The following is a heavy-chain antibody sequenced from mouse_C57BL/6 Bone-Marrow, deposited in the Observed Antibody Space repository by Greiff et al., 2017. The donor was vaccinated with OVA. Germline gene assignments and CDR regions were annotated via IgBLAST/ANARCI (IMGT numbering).Heavy chain of an antibody. CDR3: ARHRLEGFAY. V-gene: IGHV5-6*01. CDR2: ISSGGSYT. J-gene: IGHJ3*01. CDR1: GFTFSSYG. Sequence: EVKLVESGGDLVKPGGSLKLSCAASGFTFSSYGMSWVRQTPDKRLEWVATISSGGSYTYYPDSVKGRFTISRDNAKNTLYLQMSSLKSEDTAMYYCARHRLEGFAYWGQGTLVTVSA.